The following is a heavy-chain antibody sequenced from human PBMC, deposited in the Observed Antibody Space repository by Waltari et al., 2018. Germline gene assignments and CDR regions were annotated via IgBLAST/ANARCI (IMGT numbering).Heavy chain of an antibody. CDR2: MKSQNDGATT. J-gene: IGHJ4*01. CDR1: GFGFTAAW. Sequence: EVQMVESGGGSVKPGDSLRLSCVASGFGFTAAWLTWVRQAPGKGLEWVGRMKSQNDGATTDVAASVRGRFSISRDDSQNMVFLQMNSLRVEDTALYYCTTLDAPWGGWGHGTLVTVSS. V-gene: IGHV3-15*01. CDR3: TTLDAPWGG. D-gene: IGHD7-27*01.